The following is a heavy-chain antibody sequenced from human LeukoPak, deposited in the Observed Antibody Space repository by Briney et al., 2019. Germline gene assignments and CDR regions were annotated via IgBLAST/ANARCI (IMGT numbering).Heavy chain of an antibody. CDR3: ARHTNYDFWSGYFDY. J-gene: IGHJ4*02. CDR2: IKEDGSEK. V-gene: IGHV3-7*01. CDR1: AFTFSSFW. Sequence: GGSLRLSCAASAFTFSSFWMSWVRQAPGKGLEWVANIKEDGSEKYYVDSVKGRFTISRDNAKNSLYLQMNSLRAEDTAVYYCARHTNYDFWSGYFDYWGQGTLVTVSS. D-gene: IGHD3-3*01.